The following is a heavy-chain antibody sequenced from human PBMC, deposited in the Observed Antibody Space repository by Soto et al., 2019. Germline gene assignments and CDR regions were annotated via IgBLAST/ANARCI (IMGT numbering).Heavy chain of an antibody. CDR3: AREGEVTTPYYYYGMAV. J-gene: IGHJ6*02. Sequence: SQTLSLTCVISGDSVSSNSAAWNWIRQSPSRGLEWLGRTYYRSKWYNDYAVSVKSRITINPDTSKNQFSLQLNSVTPEDTAVYYCAREGEVTTPYYYYGMAVWGQGTTVTVSS. CDR2: TYYRSKWYN. D-gene: IGHD4-17*01. V-gene: IGHV6-1*01. CDR1: GDSVSSNSAA.